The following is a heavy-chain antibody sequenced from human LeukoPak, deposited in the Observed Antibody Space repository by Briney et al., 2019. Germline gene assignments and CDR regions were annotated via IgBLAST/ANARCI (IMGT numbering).Heavy chain of an antibody. CDR2: RYNSESA. V-gene: IGHV4-59*01. CDR1: GGSISSYY. Sequence: SETLSLTCTVSGGSISSYYCSWIRQPPAKGLELIGYRYNSESANSYPSLKSRVTISVDTSKNQFSLRLSSVTAADTAVYYCARVSGYDWESFHDYWGQGILVTVSS. CDR3: ARVSGYDWESFHDY. D-gene: IGHD5-12*01. J-gene: IGHJ4*02.